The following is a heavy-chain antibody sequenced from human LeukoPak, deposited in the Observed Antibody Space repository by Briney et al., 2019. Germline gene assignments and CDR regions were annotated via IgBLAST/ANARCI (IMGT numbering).Heavy chain of an antibody. V-gene: IGHV3-21*04. CDR2: ISGSSSYL. CDR3: AKDRGYYSDDAFDI. CDR1: GFALSNYN. D-gene: IGHD3-22*01. J-gene: IGHJ3*02. Sequence: GGSLRLSCAASGFALSNYNMNWVRQAPGKGLEWVSSISGSSSYLFFADSVKGRFTISRDNSKNTLYLQMNSLRAEDTAVYYCAKDRGYYSDDAFDIWGQGTMVTVSS.